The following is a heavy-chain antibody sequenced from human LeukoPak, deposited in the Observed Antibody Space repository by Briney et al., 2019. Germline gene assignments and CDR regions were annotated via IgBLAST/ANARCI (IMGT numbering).Heavy chain of an antibody. CDR1: GGSISSGDYY. Sequence: SETLSLTCTVSGGSISSGDYYWSWIRQPPGKGLEWIGYIYYSGSTYYNPSLKSRVTISVDTSKNQFSLKLGSVTAADTAVYYCARISFYYDSSGYPPPFNYWGQGTLVTVSS. J-gene: IGHJ4*02. CDR3: ARISFYYDSSGYPPPFNY. D-gene: IGHD3-22*01. CDR2: IYYSGST. V-gene: IGHV4-30-4*01.